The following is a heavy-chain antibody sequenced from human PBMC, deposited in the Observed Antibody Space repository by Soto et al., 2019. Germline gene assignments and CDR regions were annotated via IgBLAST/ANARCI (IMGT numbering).Heavy chain of an antibody. Sequence: GSLRLSCSASGFLFIESTIYWVRQVPGKGLEAISAVSTSGRSTYYADSVKDRFTISRDNSKNTLFLQMGSLRPEDTAIYYCVKQAHGLDGVAFDYWGQGTQVTVSS. D-gene: IGHD2-15*01. CDR3: VKQAHGLDGVAFDY. J-gene: IGHJ4*02. V-gene: IGHV3-64D*06. CDR1: GFLFIEST. CDR2: VSTSGRST.